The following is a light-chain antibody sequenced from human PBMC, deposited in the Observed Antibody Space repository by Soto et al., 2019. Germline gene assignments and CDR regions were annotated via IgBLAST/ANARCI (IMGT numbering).Light chain of an antibody. V-gene: IGLV2-14*01. CDR2: DVS. CDR1: SSDIGGYNY. J-gene: IGLJ1*01. CDR3: SSFTSRHTYV. Sequence: QSALTQPASVSGSPGQSTTISCTGTSSDIGGYNYVSWYQQLPGDAPKLIIYDVSDRPSGVSTRFSGSKSGNTASLTISGLQAEDEGDYYCSSFTSRHTYVFGTGTKVTVL.